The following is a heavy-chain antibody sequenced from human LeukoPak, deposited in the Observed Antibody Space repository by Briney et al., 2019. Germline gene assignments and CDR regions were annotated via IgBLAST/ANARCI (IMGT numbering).Heavy chain of an antibody. J-gene: IGHJ1*01. D-gene: IGHD6-19*01. CDR2: ISGSGGST. V-gene: IGHV3-23*01. Sequence: GGSLRLSCAASGFTFSSYAMSWVRQAPGKGLEWASAISGSGGSTYYADSVKGRFTISRDNSKNTLYLQMDSLRAEDTAVYYCANDEDPGSQWLVPGYFQHWGQGTLVTVSS. CDR1: GFTFSSYA. CDR3: ANDEDPGSQWLVPGYFQH.